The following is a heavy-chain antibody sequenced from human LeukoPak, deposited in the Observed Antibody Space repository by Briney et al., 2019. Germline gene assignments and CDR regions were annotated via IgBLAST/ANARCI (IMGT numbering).Heavy chain of an antibody. Sequence: PGGALRLSCAASGFTFSSYAMSGFRQAPGKGLDGVSAISGSGGSTYYADSVKGRFTISRDNSKNTLYLQMNSLRAEDTAVYYCAKSQMQGLLTSYYFDYWGQGTLVTVSS. CDR3: AKSQMQGLLTSYYFDY. D-gene: IGHD6-19*01. J-gene: IGHJ4*02. V-gene: IGHV3-23*01. CDR2: ISGSGGST. CDR1: GFTFSSYA.